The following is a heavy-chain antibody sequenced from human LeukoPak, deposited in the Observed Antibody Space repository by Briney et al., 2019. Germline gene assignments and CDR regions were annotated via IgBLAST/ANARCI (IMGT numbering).Heavy chain of an antibody. CDR3: ARETIFDYYMDV. CDR1: GFTFSSFS. J-gene: IGHJ6*03. V-gene: IGHV3-48*04. D-gene: IGHD2/OR15-2a*01. Sequence: GSLRLSCSASGFTFSSFSMNWVRQAPGKGLEWGSYISSSSSTIYYADSVKGRFTISRDNAKNSLYLQMNSLRAEDTAVYYCARETIFDYYMDVWGKGTTVTVSS. CDR2: ISSSSSTI.